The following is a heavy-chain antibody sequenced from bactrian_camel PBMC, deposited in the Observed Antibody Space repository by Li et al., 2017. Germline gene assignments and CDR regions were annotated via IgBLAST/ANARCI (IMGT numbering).Heavy chain of an antibody. J-gene: IGHJ4*01. D-gene: IGHD2*01. CDR2: LFTGSGRT. CDR3: AAARRGNNCAWDWYNY. V-gene: IGHV3S1*01. CDR1: RDTYSGNC. Sequence: HVQLVESGGGEVQAGGSLTLSCSGSRDTYSGNCMGWFRQAPGNEREGVAALFTGSGRTAYADSVKGRFTISKDNAENTLLLQMNSLKPEDTAMYYCAAARRGNNCAWDWYNYWGQGTQVTVS.